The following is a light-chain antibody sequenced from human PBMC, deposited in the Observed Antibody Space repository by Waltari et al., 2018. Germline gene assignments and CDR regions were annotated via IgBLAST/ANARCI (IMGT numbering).Light chain of an antibody. Sequence: SCRAGQSVNKCLAWYQQGPGQAPRLLIYAGSTRATGVADRFSGSGFGTDFSLTISRLEPEDFAVYFCQNHERLPATFGQGTKVEIK. J-gene: IGKJ1*01. V-gene: IGKV3-11*01. CDR2: AGS. CDR1: QSVNKC. CDR3: QNHERLPAT.